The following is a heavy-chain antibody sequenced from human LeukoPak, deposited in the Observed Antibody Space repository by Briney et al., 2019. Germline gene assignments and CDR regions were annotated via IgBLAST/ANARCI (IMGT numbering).Heavy chain of an antibody. J-gene: IGHJ4*02. Sequence: GGSPRLSCAASGFSFSINWMHSVRQALGEGLGYVSRILSDGGSTHYAESAKGRFTLSTDNVQNTRCLQMYSLRAENTALYNSARDRTSTYGDQFDYWGQGTLVAVSS. V-gene: IGHV3-74*01. D-gene: IGHD4-17*01. CDR1: GFSFSINW. CDR3: ARDRTSTYGDQFDY. CDR2: ILSDGGST.